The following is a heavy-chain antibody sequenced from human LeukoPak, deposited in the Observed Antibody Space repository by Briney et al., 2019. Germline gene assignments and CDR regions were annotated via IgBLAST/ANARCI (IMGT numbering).Heavy chain of an antibody. V-gene: IGHV3-23*01. CDR1: GFTFSSYA. J-gene: IGHJ5*02. Sequence: PGGSLRLSCAASGFTFSSYAMSWVRQALGKGLEWVSAISGSGGSTYYADSVKGRFTISRDNSKNTLYLQMNSLRAEDTAVYYCAKDQDYYGSGSYYPYNWFDPWGQGTLVTVST. CDR2: ISGSGGST. CDR3: AKDQDYYGSGSYYPYNWFDP. D-gene: IGHD3-10*01.